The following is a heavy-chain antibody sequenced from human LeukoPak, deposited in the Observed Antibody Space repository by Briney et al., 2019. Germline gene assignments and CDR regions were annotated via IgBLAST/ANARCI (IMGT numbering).Heavy chain of an antibody. CDR2: IYYSGST. CDR1: GGSISSSSYY. CDR3: ATMGPDSSGYYPHDAFDI. D-gene: IGHD3-22*01. J-gene: IGHJ3*02. V-gene: IGHV4-39*07. Sequence: SETLSLTCTVSGGSISSSSYYWGWIRQPPGKGLEWIGSIYYSGSTYYNPSLKSRVTISVDTPKNQFSLKLSSVTAADTAVYYCATMGPDSSGYYPHDAFDIWGQGTMVTVSS.